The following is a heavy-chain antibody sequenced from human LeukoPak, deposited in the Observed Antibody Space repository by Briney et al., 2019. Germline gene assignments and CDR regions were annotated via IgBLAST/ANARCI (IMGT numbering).Heavy chain of an antibody. CDR1: GYSISSGYY. CDR2: VYHSGST. V-gene: IGHV4-38-2*02. D-gene: IGHD4-17*01. Sequence: SETLSLTCTVSGYSISSGYYWGWIRPPLGKGLEWIGSVYHSGSTYYNPSLKSRFTISVDTSKNQFSLKLNSVTAADTALYYCARRFAVTTGFDYWGQGTLVTVSS. J-gene: IGHJ4*02. CDR3: ARRFAVTTGFDY.